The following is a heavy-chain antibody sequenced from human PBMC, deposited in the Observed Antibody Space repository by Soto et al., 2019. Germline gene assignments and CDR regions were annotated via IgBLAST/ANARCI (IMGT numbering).Heavy chain of an antibody. V-gene: IGHV1-18*01. Sequence: VASVKVSCKASGYTFTSYGISWVRQAPGQGLEWMGWISAYNGNTNYAQKLQGRVTMTTDTSTSTAYMELRSLRSDDTAVYYCARVYCSSTSCPYYFDYWGQGTLVTVSS. CDR2: ISAYNGNT. CDR1: GYTFTSYG. CDR3: ARVYCSSTSCPYYFDY. D-gene: IGHD2-2*01. J-gene: IGHJ4*02.